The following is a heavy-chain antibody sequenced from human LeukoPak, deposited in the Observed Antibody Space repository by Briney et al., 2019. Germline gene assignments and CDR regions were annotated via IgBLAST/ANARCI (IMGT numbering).Heavy chain of an antibody. CDR3: ARNHYGSVDY. D-gene: IGHD3-10*01. V-gene: IGHV3-74*01. J-gene: IGHJ4*02. Sequence: PGGSLRLSCAASGFTFSNYWMHWVRQAPGKGLVWVSRVNGDGSATNYADSVKGRFTISRDNAKNTLYLQMNSLRPEVTAVYYCARNHYGSVDYWGQGTLVTVSS. CDR1: GFTFSNYW. CDR2: VNGDGSAT.